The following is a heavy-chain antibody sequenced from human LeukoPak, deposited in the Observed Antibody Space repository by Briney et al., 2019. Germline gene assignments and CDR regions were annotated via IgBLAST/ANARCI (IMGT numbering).Heavy chain of an antibody. CDR3: ARDSSRAYGDYFDI. D-gene: IGHD4-17*01. V-gene: IGHV3-48*04. CDR2: ISSSGSTI. CDR1: GFTFSSYA. Sequence: GGSLRLSCAASGFTFSSYAMSWVRQAPGKGLEWVSYISSSGSTIYYADSVKGRFTISRDNAKNSLYLQMNSLRAEDTAVYYCARDSSRAYGDYFDIWGQGTMVTVSS. J-gene: IGHJ3*02.